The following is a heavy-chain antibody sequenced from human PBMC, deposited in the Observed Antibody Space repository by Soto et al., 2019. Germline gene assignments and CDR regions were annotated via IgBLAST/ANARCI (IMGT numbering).Heavy chain of an antibody. Sequence: GGSLRLSCAASGFTFSSYAMHWVRQAPGKGLEWVAVMSYDGGRKSYGDSVKGRLNISRDNSNNTLYLRMNILRVEDTAVYYCARGTYYYDSGGYPVGFDYWGPGALVTVSS. V-gene: IGHV3-30-3*01. J-gene: IGHJ4*02. CDR2: MSYDGGRK. CDR3: ARGTYYYDSGGYPVGFDY. D-gene: IGHD3-22*01. CDR1: GFTFSSYA.